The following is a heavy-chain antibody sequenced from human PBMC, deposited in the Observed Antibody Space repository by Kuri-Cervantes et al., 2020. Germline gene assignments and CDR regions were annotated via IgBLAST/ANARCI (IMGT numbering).Heavy chain of an antibody. Sequence: GGSLRLSCAASGFTFSSYWMHWVRQAPGKGLVWVSRINRDGSSTSYADSVKGRFTISRDNAKNTLYLQMNSLRAEDTAVYYCARAHYYDSSGYLFQHWGQGTLVTVSS. CDR2: INRDGSST. CDR3: ARAHYYDSSGYLFQH. V-gene: IGHV3-74*01. CDR1: GFTFSSYW. J-gene: IGHJ1*01. D-gene: IGHD3-22*01.